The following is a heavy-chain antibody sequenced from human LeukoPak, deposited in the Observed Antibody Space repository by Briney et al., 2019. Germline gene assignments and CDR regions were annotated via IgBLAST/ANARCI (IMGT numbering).Heavy chain of an antibody. J-gene: IGHJ6*03. CDR1: GGSISSYY. CDR2: IYYSGST. V-gene: IGHV4-59*01. CDR3: ARGVGSRYYYYMDV. D-gene: IGHD1-26*01. Sequence: PSETLPLTCTVSGGSISSYYWGWIRQPPGKGLEWIGYIYYSGSTNYNPSLKSRVTISVDTSKNQFSLKLSSVTAADTAVYYCARGVGSRYYYYMDVWGKGTTVAVSS.